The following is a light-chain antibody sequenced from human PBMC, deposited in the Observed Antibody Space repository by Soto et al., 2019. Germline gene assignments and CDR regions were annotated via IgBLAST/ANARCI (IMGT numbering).Light chain of an antibody. CDR3: QQYGRSPFT. Sequence: ENVLTQSPATLSLSRGERATLSCRASQSVSNNYLAWYQQKPGQAPRLLIYGASNRATGIPDRFSASGSGTDFTLTISRLEPEDFAVYYCQQYGRSPFTFGPGTKVDI. V-gene: IGKV3-20*01. CDR1: QSVSNNY. J-gene: IGKJ3*01. CDR2: GAS.